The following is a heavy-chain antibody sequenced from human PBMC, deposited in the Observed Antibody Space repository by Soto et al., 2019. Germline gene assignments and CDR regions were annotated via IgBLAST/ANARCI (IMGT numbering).Heavy chain of an antibody. J-gene: IGHJ4*01. Sequence: PGGCLGLGCASCGVTVTTAWINCVRQAPGKGLEWGGRIKSKIDGGTTDFAAPVKGRFAISRDDSRNMVYFQMNSLEIEDTAVYYCTTDSHFTMKLARFDYWGLGTPVTVSS. CDR3: TTDSHFTMKLARFDY. CDR2: IKSKIDGGTT. D-gene: IGHD3-22*01. V-gene: IGHV3-15*07. CDR1: GVTVTTAW.